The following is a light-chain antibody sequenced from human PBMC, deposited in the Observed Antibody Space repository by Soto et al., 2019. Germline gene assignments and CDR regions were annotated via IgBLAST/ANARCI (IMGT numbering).Light chain of an antibody. V-gene: IGKV3-20*01. J-gene: IGKJ4*01. CDR3: QQYGSSPLT. CDR2: GAS. CDR1: QSVSSSY. Sequence: IVFTQCAGTLSLSPGERATLSCRASQSVSSSYLAWYQQKPGQAPRLLIYGASSRATGIPDRFSGSGSGTDFTLTISRLEPEDFAVYYCQQYGSSPLTFGGGTKVDIK.